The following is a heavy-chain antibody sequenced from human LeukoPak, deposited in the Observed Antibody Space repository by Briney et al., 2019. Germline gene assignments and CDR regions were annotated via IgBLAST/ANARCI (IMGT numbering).Heavy chain of an antibody. CDR1: GGSFSGYY. D-gene: IGHD3-3*01. CDR3: ARWKRNYDFWSGYGYYFDY. V-gene: IGHV4-34*01. CDR2: INHSGST. Sequence: SETLSLTCAVYGGSFSGYYWSWIRQPSGKGLEWIGEINHSGSTNYNPSLKSRVTISVDTSKNQFSLKLSSVTAADTAVYYCARWKRNYDFWSGYGYYFDYWGQGTLVTVSS. J-gene: IGHJ4*02.